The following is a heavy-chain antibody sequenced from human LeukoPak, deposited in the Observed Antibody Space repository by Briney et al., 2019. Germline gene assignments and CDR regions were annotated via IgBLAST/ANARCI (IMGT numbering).Heavy chain of an antibody. CDR1: GFTFDDYV. CDR3: AKEGSSGYYDY. CDR2: ISWDGGST. V-gene: IGHV3-43D*04. Sequence: GGSLRLSCAASGFTFDDYVMHWVRQAPGKGLEWVSLISWDGGSTYYADSVKGRFTISRDNSKNSLYLQMNSLRAEDTALYYCAKEGSSGYYDYWGQGTLVTVSS. D-gene: IGHD3-22*01. J-gene: IGHJ4*02.